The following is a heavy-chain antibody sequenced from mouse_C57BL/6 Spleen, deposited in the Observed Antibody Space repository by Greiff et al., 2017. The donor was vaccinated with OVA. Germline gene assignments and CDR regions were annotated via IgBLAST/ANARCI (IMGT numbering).Heavy chain of an antibody. CDR1: GYTFTSYW. CDR3: AREGAGTHYYAMDY. Sequence: VQLQQPGAELVKPGASVKMSCKASGYTFTSYWITWVKQRPGQGLEWIGDIYPGSGSTNYNEKFKSKATLTVDTSSSTAYMQRSSLTSEDSAVYYCAREGAGTHYYAMDYWGQGTSVTVSS. V-gene: IGHV1-55*01. D-gene: IGHD4-1*01. J-gene: IGHJ4*01. CDR2: IYPGSGST.